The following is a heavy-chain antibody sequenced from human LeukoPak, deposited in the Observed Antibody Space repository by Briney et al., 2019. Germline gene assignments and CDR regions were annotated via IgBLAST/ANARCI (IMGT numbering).Heavy chain of an antibody. V-gene: IGHV5-51*01. CDR2: IYPGDSDT. CDR1: GYIFTNYW. J-gene: IGHJ4*02. D-gene: IGHD5-24*01. Sequence: GEALNTSCKGSGYIFTNYWIGWVRPIPGKGPEWMWIIYPGDSDTTYSPSFQGHVTISADKYPSTAYLQWSSLKASDTAMYYCARRRDGYNYVGTDSWGPGTLVTVSP. CDR3: ARRRDGYNYVGTDS.